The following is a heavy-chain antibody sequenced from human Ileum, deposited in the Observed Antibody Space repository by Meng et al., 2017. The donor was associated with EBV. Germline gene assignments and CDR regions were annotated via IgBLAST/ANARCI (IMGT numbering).Heavy chain of an antibody. Sequence: QGTLQESGPGLVKPSGTLSRTCVISGGSISSSNWWSWVRQAPGKGLEWIGEIHHTESTNYNPSLKSRVTISVDKSKNQFSLKLSSVTAADTAVDYCARESYSDSSGYYSLDYWGQGSLVTVSS. CDR1: GGSISSSNW. D-gene: IGHD3-22*01. CDR3: ARESYSDSSGYYSLDY. V-gene: IGHV4-4*02. J-gene: IGHJ4*02. CDR2: IHHTEST.